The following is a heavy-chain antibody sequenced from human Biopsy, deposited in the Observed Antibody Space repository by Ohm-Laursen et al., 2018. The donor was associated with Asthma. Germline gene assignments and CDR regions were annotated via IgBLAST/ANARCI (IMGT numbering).Heavy chain of an antibody. Sequence: SETLSLTCAVSGASITSSAYYWGWIRQPPGKGLEWIGSMYYGETTYSPSLKSRITISVDTSKNQFSLILSSVTAADTAVYYCARHDHRWDTYADFWGQGTLVTVSS. CDR2: MYYGETT. D-gene: IGHD2-2*01. V-gene: IGHV4-39*01. CDR3: ARHDHRWDTYADF. J-gene: IGHJ4*02. CDR1: GASITSSAYY.